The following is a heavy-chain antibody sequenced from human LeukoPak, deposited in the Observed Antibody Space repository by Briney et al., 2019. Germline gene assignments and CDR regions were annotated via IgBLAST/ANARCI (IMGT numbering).Heavy chain of an antibody. V-gene: IGHV3-74*01. Sequence: PGGSLRLSCAASGFTFSSYYMHWVRQAPGKGLVWVSRINSDGSSTTYADSVKGRFTISRDNAKNTLYLQMNSLRAEDTAVYYCARIGYYDSSGYPRAFDIWGQGTMVTVSS. CDR2: INSDGSST. CDR3: ARIGYYDSSGYPRAFDI. CDR1: GFTFSSYY. J-gene: IGHJ3*02. D-gene: IGHD3-22*01.